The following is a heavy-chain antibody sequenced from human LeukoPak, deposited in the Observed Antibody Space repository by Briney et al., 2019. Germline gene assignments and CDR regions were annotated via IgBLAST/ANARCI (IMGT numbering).Heavy chain of an antibody. J-gene: IGHJ4*02. CDR2: VYYSGST. Sequence: SETLSLTCAVSGGSITNYYWSWIRQPPGKGLEWIGYVYYSGSTNYNPSLKSRVTISVDTSENQFSLKLSSVTAADTAVYYCAATMVRGVHTHFDYWGQGTLVTVSS. D-gene: IGHD3-10*01. V-gene: IGHV4-59*08. CDR3: AATMVRGVHTHFDY. CDR1: GGSITNYY.